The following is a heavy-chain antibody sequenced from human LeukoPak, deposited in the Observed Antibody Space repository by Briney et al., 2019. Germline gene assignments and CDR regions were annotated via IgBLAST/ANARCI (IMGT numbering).Heavy chain of an antibody. Sequence: SQTLSLTCTVSGGSISNYYWSWIRHPPGKGLDWIGYISDSGTTNYNPSLKNRVTTSLATSKNQFSLRLRSVTAADTAVYYCARDFMVRGDQVNYYYYYMDVWGTGATITVSS. CDR2: ISDSGTT. D-gene: IGHD3-10*01. J-gene: IGHJ6*03. V-gene: IGHV4-59*01. CDR1: GGSISNYY. CDR3: ARDFMVRGDQVNYYYYYMDV.